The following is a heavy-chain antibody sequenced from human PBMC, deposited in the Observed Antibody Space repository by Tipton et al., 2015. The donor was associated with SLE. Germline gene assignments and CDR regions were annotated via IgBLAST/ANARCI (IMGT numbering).Heavy chain of an antibody. V-gene: IGHV1-58*01. D-gene: IGHD3/OR15-3a*01. J-gene: IGHJ1*01. CDR2: IVVGSGNT. CDR1: GLSFINSA. CDR3: AASGGSVGHFQH. Sequence: QLVQSGPEVKKPGTSVKVSCKASGLSFINSALQWVRQARGQRLEWIGWIVVGSGNTKYAQSLQERVTITRDMSTSTAYMELSSLTSEDTAVYYCAASGGSVGHFQHWGQGSLVTVSS.